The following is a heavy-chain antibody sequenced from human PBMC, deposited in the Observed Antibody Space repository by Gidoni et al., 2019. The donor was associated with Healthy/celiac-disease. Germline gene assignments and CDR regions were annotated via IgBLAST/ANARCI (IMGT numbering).Heavy chain of an antibody. J-gene: IGHJ4*02. D-gene: IGHD5-12*01. CDR1: GGSISSSSYY. CDR2: IYYCGST. Sequence: QLQLQESGPGMVKPSETLSLTCTVSGGSISSSSYYWGWIRQPPGKGLGWIGSIYYCGSTYYNPSLKSRVTISVDTSKNQFSLKLSSVTAADTAVYYCAGKTGILATIDYWGQGTLVTVSS. CDR3: AGKTGILATIDY. V-gene: IGHV4-39*01.